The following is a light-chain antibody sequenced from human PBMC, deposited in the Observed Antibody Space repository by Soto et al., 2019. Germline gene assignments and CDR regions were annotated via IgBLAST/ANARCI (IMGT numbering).Light chain of an antibody. CDR2: GAS. V-gene: IGKV3-20*01. CDR3: HQYGSSSCT. J-gene: IGKJ1*01. CDR1: QSISSSY. Sequence: EIVLTQSPGTLSLSPGKRATLSCRASQSISSSYLAWYQQRPGQAPRLLIYGASSRATGIPDRFSGSGSGTEFTLTISRLDPEVFAVYYCHQYGSSSCTFGQGTKVEIK.